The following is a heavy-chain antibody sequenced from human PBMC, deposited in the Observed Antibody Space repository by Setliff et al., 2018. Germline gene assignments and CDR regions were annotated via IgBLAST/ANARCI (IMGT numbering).Heavy chain of an antibody. V-gene: IGHV3-21*01. Sequence: PGGSLRLSCVVSGFPFSAYTMNWVRQVPGKGLEWLSSISSTNNFISYADSGKGRFIISRDNAKSSLYLQMNSLRAEDTAVYYCARDGNNWNDLDYWGHGTLVTVSS. CDR3: ARDGNNWNDLDY. CDR1: GFPFSAYT. CDR2: ISSTNNFI. J-gene: IGHJ4*01. D-gene: IGHD1-20*01.